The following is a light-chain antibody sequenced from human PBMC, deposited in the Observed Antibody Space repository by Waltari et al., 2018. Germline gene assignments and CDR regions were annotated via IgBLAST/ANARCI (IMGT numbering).Light chain of an antibody. CDR1: RWHSSNV. CDR2: VNSDGSH. V-gene: IGLV4-69*01. CDR3: QTGGHGTWV. Sequence: QLVLTQSPSASASLGASVKLTCTLRRWHSSNVIAWLQQQPEKGPRYLMRVNSDGSHSRGDEIPDRFSGSSSGAERYLTISSLQSEDEADYYCQTGGHGTWVFGGGTKLTVL. J-gene: IGLJ3*02.